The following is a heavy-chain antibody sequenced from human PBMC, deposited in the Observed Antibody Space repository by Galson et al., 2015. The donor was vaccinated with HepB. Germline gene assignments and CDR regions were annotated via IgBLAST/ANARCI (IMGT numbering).Heavy chain of an antibody. Sequence: SLRLSCAASGFTFSSYAMSWVRQAPGKGLEWVANIKQDGSEKYYVDSVKGRFTISRDNAKNSLYLQMNSLRAEDTAVYYCARRLRWDSSGWLDYWGQGTLVTVSS. V-gene: IGHV3-7*01. CDR3: ARRLRWDSSGWLDY. D-gene: IGHD6-19*01. CDR2: IKQDGSEK. CDR1: GFTFSSYA. J-gene: IGHJ4*02.